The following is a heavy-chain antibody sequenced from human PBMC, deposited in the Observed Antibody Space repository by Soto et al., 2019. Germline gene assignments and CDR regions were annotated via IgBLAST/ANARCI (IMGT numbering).Heavy chain of an antibody. D-gene: IGHD1-26*01. Sequence: QVQLVESGGGVVQPGRSLRLSCAASGFTFSSYGMHWVRQAPGKGLEWVAVISFDGRTTYYADSVKGRFTISRANSENTLYLQMSTLRAEDTAVYYSTRESNDPHSNPKWAFEDWGQGSLVTVS. CDR2: ISFDGRTT. V-gene: IGHV3-30*03. J-gene: IGHJ4*02. CDR1: GFTFSSYG. CDR3: TRESNDPHSNPKWAFED.